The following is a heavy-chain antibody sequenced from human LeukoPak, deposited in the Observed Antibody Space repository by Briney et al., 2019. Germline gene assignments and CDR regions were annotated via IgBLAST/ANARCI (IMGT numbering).Heavy chain of an antibody. D-gene: IGHD3-22*01. CDR2: INPNSGGS. CDR3: ARRPHYDSSGSWGYYYYMDV. J-gene: IGHJ6*03. Sequence: ASVKVSCKASGYTFTGYYMHWVRQAPGQGLEWMGWINPNSGGSNYAQKFHGRVTMTRNTSISTAYMELSRLRSDDTAVYYCARRPHYDSSGSWGYYYYMDVWGKGTTVTVSS. CDR1: GYTFTGYY. V-gene: IGHV1-2*02.